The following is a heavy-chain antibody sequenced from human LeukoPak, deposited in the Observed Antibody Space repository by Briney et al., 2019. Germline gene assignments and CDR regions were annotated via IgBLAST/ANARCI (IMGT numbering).Heavy chain of an antibody. V-gene: IGHV4-34*01. CDR3: ARVPELGYSSSWYPRGPGGMDV. CDR2: INHSGST. J-gene: IGHJ6*02. CDR1: GGSFSGYY. Sequence: KPSGTLSLTCAAYGGSFSGYYWSWIRQPPGKGLEWIGEINHSGSTNYNPSLKSRVTISVDTSKNQFSLKLSSVTAADTAVYYCARVPELGYSSSWYPRGPGGMDVWGQGTTVTVSS. D-gene: IGHD6-13*01.